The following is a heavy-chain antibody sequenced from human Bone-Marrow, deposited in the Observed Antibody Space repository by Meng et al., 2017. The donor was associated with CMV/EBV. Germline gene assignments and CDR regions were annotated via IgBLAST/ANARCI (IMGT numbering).Heavy chain of an antibody. J-gene: IGHJ5*02. CDR3: ARAQRWDIWFDP. V-gene: IGHV1-18*01. CDR2: INTYSCYT. CDR1: GYTFTTYG. D-gene: IGHD4-23*01. Sequence: ASVKVSCKASGYTFTTYGITWVRQAPGLGLEWLGWINTYSCYTNYAQKLQGRVTMTTDTSTSTAYMELRSLRSDDTAVYYCARAQRWDIWFDPWGQGTRVTVSS.